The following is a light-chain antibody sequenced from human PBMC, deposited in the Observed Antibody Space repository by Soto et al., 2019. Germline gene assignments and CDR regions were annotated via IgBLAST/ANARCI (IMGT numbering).Light chain of an antibody. Sequence: DIQLTQSPSFLPASVGDRVTITCRASQGISNYLAWYQQKPGKAPNLLIYSASTLHTGVPSRFSGSGSGTDFTHTISGLQPEDFATYYCQQLTSSPPWTFGQGTKVEIK. CDR1: QGISNY. J-gene: IGKJ1*01. CDR3: QQLTSSPPWT. V-gene: IGKV1-9*01. CDR2: SAS.